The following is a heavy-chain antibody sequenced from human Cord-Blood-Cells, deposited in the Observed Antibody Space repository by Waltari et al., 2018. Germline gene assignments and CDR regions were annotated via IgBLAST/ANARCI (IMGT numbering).Heavy chain of an antibody. CDR1: GFTVCSNY. D-gene: IGHD4-17*01. CDR2: IYSGGST. V-gene: IGHV3-53*01. CDR3: ARVTHGDYVS. Sequence: EVQLVESGGGLIQPGGSLRLSCAASGFTVCSNYLSWVRQAPGKGLEWVSVIYSGGSTSYADSVKGRFPISRDNSKNTLYLQMNSLRAEDTAVYYCARVTHGDYVSWGQGTLVTVSS. J-gene: IGHJ4*02.